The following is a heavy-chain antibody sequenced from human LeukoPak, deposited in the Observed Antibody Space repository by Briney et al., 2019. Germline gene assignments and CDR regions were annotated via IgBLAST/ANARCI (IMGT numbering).Heavy chain of an antibody. CDR1: GYTFTSYY. Sequence: ASVKVSCKASGYTFTSYYMHWVRQAPGQGLEWMGIINPSGGSTSDAQKFQGRVTMTKDMSTSTVYMELSSLRSDDTAVYYCARDRGYDIFFGLNPFFDYWGQGTLVTVSS. CDR3: ARDRGYDIFFGLNPFFDY. D-gene: IGHD3-9*01. J-gene: IGHJ4*02. CDR2: INPSGGST. V-gene: IGHV1-46*01.